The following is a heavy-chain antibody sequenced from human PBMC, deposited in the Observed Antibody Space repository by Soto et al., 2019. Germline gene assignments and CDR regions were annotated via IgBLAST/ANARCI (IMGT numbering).Heavy chain of an antibody. Sequence: EVQLLESGGGLVQPGGSLRLSCAASGFTFSSYAMSWVRQAPGKGLEWVSAISGSGGSTYYADSVKGRFTISRGNSKNTLYLQMNSLRAEDTAVYYCAKAYCSSTSCYENDYWGQGTLVTVSS. D-gene: IGHD2-2*01. CDR3: AKAYCSSTSCYENDY. J-gene: IGHJ4*02. V-gene: IGHV3-23*01. CDR1: GFTFSSYA. CDR2: ISGSGGST.